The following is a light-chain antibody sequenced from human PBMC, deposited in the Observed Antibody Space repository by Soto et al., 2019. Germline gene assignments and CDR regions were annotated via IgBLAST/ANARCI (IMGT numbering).Light chain of an antibody. Sequence: EIVLTQSPGTLSLSPGERATLSCRASQSVSSSYLAWYQHKPRQAPELLIYDTSSRATGIPDRFSGSGSGTDFTLTISRLEPEDFAEYYCQQYGSSPYTFGQGTKLEIK. J-gene: IGKJ2*01. V-gene: IGKV3-20*01. CDR2: DTS. CDR1: QSVSSSY. CDR3: QQYGSSPYT.